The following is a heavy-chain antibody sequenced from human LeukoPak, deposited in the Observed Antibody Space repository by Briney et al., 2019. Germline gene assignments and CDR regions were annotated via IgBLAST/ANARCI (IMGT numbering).Heavy chain of an antibody. J-gene: IGHJ5*02. CDR2: IIPILGIA. D-gene: IGHD3-22*01. V-gene: IGHV1-69*04. CDR1: GGTFSSYA. CDR3: ARDDSSGYLGGWFDP. Sequence: ASVKVSCKASGGTFSSYAISWVRQAPGQGLEWMGRIIPILGIANYAQKFQGRVTITADKSTSTAHMELSSLRSEDTAVYYCARDDSSGYLGGWFDPWGQGTLVTVSS.